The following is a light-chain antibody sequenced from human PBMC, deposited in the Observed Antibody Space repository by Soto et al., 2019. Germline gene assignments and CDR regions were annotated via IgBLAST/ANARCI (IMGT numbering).Light chain of an antibody. V-gene: IGKV1-5*03. J-gene: IGKJ1*01. Sequence: IQMTESPSTLSGSVGYRVAITCRASQTMSIWFAWCQQKPGKAPKLLIYKASTLKSGVPSRFSGSGSGTEFTLTISSLQPDDFATYYCQHYNSYSEAFGQGTKVDTK. CDR3: QHYNSYSEA. CDR1: QTMSIW. CDR2: KAS.